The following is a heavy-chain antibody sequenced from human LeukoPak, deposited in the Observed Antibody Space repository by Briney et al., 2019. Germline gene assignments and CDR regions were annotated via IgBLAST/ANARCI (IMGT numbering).Heavy chain of an antibody. J-gene: IGHJ3*02. D-gene: IGHD3-9*01. Sequence: SETLSLTCTVSGGSISNYYWNWIRQPPGKGLEWIGYIYYSGSTNYNPSLKSRVTISVDTSKNQFSLKMRSVSAADTAVYYCARLKSRLAAIDIWGQGTMVTVSS. CDR2: IYYSGST. V-gene: IGHV4-59*08. CDR3: ARLKSRLAAIDI. CDR1: GGSISNYY.